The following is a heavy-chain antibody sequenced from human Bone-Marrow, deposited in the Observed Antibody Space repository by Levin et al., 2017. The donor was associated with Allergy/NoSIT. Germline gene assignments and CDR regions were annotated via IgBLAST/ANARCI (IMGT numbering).Heavy chain of an antibody. CDR2: MYYSGST. D-gene: IGHD3-16*01. J-gene: IGHJ4*02. V-gene: IGHV4-31*03. Sequence: SETLSLTCTVSGDTMTSGGYYWSWVRQQPGKGLEWIGYMYYSGSTYYNPSLKSRVDMSVDTSKNQFSLNLQSVTAADTAVYYCARAPQNLYRFVSFDFWGRGALVTVSS. CDR1: GDTMTSGGYY. CDR3: ARAPQNLYRFVSFDF.